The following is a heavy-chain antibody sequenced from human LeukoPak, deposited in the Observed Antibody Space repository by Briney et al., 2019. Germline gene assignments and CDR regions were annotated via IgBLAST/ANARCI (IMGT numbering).Heavy chain of an antibody. CDR2: IIPMFGTA. V-gene: IGHV1-69*05. Sequence: SVKVSCKASGGTFSSYAISWVRQAPGQGLEWMGGIIPMFGTANYAQKFQGRVTITTDESTRTAYIELSSRRSEDTDVYYCRRAVSGRQDWGQGTLVTVSS. J-gene: IGHJ4*02. CDR1: GGTFSSYA. D-gene: IGHD3-10*01. CDR3: RRAVSGRQD.